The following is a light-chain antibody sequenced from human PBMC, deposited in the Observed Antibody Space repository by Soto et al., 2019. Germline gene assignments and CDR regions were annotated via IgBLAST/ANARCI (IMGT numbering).Light chain of an antibody. Sequence: EMVMTQSPATLSVSPGERATLSCRASQNLSRNLAWYQQQPGQAPRLLIFYASTRATGIPARFSGSGSGTAFTLTISSLQSEDFAVYYCQQYDKWPHTVGQGTKLEIK. CDR2: YAS. V-gene: IGKV3-15*01. CDR3: QQYDKWPHT. CDR1: QNLSRN. J-gene: IGKJ2*01.